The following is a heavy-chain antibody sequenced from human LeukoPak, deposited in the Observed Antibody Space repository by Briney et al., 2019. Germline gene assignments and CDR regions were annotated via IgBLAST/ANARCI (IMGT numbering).Heavy chain of an antibody. CDR1: GFTFSSYW. V-gene: IGHV3-48*04. CDR3: ARALVGATGVAFDI. J-gene: IGHJ3*02. CDR2: ISSSSSTI. Sequence: GGSLRLSCAASGFTFSSYWMSWVRQAPGKGLEWVSYISSSSSTIYYADSVKGRFTISRDNAKNSLYLQMNSLRAEDTAVYYCARALVGATGVAFDIWGQGTMVTVSS. D-gene: IGHD1-26*01.